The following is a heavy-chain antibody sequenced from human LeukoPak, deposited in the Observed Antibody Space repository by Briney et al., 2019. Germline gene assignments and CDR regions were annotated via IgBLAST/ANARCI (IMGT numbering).Heavy chain of an antibody. D-gene: IGHD3-22*01. CDR3: ARAERTTNYDSSGYLDY. Sequence: SQTLSLTCTVSGGSISSGGYYWSWIRQHPGKGLEWIGYIYYSGSTYYHPSLKSRVTISVDTSKNQFSLKLSSVTAADTAVYYCARAERTTNYDSSGYLDYWGQGTLVTVSS. CDR1: GGSISSGGYY. J-gene: IGHJ4*02. CDR2: IYYSGST. V-gene: IGHV4-31*03.